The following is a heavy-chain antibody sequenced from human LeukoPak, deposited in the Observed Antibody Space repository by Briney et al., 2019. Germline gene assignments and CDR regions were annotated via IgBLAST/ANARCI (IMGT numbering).Heavy chain of an antibody. J-gene: IGHJ6*03. CDR1: GFTSSTYA. CDR3: AKPFGPHYYYYYMDV. Sequence: GGTLRLSCAASGFTSSTYAMSWVRQAPGKGLEWVSGISGSGGSTFYADSVKGRFTISRDNSKNTLYLQMNSLRAEDTAVYYCAKPFGPHYYYYYMDVWGKGTTVTVSS. D-gene: IGHD3-10*01. V-gene: IGHV3-23*01. CDR2: ISGSGGST.